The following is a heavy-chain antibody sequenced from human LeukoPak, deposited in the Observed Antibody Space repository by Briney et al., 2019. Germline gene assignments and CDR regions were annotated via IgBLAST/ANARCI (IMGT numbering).Heavy chain of an antibody. Sequence: RGESLKISCKGSGYRFTSYWIGWVRQMPGKGLEWMGIIYPGDSDTRYSPSFQGQVPISADKSISTAYLQWSSLKASDTAMYYSARPLKASRHYYYYGMDVWGQGTTVTVSS. CDR2: IYPGDSDT. CDR3: ARPLKASRHYYYYGMDV. J-gene: IGHJ6*02. V-gene: IGHV5-51*01. CDR1: GYRFTSYW.